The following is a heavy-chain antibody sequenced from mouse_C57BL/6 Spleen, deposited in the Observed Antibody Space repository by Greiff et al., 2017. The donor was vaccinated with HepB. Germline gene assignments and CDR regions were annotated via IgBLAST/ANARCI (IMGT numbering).Heavy chain of an antibody. CDR2: INPNNGGT. CDR3: ARRMIYYYGSSYYFDY. CDR1: GYTFTDYY. D-gene: IGHD1-1*01. Sequence: EVQLQQSGPELVKPGASVKISCKASGYTFTDYYMNWVKQSHGKSLEWIGDINPNNGGTSYNQKFKGKATLTVDKSSSTAYMELRSLTSEDSAVYYCARRMIYYYGSSYYFDYWGQGTTLTVSS. V-gene: IGHV1-26*01. J-gene: IGHJ2*01.